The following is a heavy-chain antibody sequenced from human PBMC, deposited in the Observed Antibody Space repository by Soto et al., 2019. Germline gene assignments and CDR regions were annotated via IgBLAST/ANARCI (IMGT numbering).Heavy chain of an antibody. D-gene: IGHD3-10*01. CDR3: TRERFGEKYYFDY. V-gene: IGHV4-39*07. Sequence: SETLSLTCTVSGGSISSSSYYWGWIRQPPGKGLEWIGSIYYSGSTYYNPSLKSRVTISVDMSKNQFSLKLNSVTAADTAVYYCTRERFGEKYYFDYWGHGTLVTVS. J-gene: IGHJ4*01. CDR1: GGSISSSSYY. CDR2: IYYSGST.